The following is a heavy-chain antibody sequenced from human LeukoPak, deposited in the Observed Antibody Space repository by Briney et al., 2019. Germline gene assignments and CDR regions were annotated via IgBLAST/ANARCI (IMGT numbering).Heavy chain of an antibody. CDR2: ISDTGNT. V-gene: IGHV3-23*01. CDR3: AKAPVTTCRGAFCXPFDY. Sequence: GGSLRLSCAASGFTLSSYAMSWVRQAPGKGLEWVSAISDTGNTYHADSVKGRFTISRDSSKNTLFLQMNRLRPEDAAVYYCAKAPVTTCRGAFCXPFDYWXLGTLVTVS. CDR1: GFTLSSYA. J-gene: IGHJ4*01. D-gene: IGHD2-15*01.